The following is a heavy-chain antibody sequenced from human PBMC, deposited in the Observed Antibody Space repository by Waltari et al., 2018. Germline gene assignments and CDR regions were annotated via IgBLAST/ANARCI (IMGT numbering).Heavy chain of an antibody. Sequence: QVQLVQSGAEVKKPGSSVKVSCKASGDTFSSYAISWVRQAPGQGLEWMGGIIPIFGTANYAQKFQGRVTITADESTSTAYMELSSLRSEDTAVYYCARELPDFGVVRRSEAAFDIWGQGTMVTVSS. CDR2: IIPIFGTA. CDR3: ARELPDFGVVRRSEAAFDI. CDR1: GDTFSSYA. V-gene: IGHV1-69*13. J-gene: IGHJ3*02. D-gene: IGHD3-3*01.